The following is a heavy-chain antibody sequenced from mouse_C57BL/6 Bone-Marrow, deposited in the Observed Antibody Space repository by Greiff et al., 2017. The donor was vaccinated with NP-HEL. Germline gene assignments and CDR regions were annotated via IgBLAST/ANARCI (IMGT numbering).Heavy chain of an antibody. CDR3: ARHYYSNCVDY. CDR2: VSSGGSYT. V-gene: IGHV5-6*02. CDR1: GFTFSSYG. Sequence: DVMLVESGGDLVKPGGSLKLSCAASGFTFSSYGMSWVRQTPDKRLEWVATVSSGGSYTYYPDSVKGRFTISRDNATNTLYLQMSSLKSEDTAMYYCARHYYSNCVDYGGQGTTLTVSS. D-gene: IGHD2-5*01. J-gene: IGHJ2*01.